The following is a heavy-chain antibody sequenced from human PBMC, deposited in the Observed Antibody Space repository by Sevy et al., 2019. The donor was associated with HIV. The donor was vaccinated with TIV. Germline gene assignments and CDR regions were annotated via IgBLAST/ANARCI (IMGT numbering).Heavy chain of an antibody. CDR1: GGSFSGYY. CDR2: INHSGST. Sequence: SETLSLTCAVYGGSFSGYYWSWIRQPPGKGLEWIGEINHSGSTNYNPSLKSRVTISVDTSKNQFSLKLSSVTAADTALYYCARGVKPGDFWSGYFRNYYYYGMDVWGQGTTVTVSS. J-gene: IGHJ6*02. V-gene: IGHV4-34*01. D-gene: IGHD3-3*01. CDR3: ARGVKPGDFWSGYFRNYYYYGMDV.